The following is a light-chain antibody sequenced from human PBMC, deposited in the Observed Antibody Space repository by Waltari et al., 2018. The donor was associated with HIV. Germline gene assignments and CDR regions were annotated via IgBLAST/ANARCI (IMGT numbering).Light chain of an antibody. CDR1: SRDVGSYNL. CDR2: EGS. Sequence: SALTPPASVSGSPGQSITISCTGTSRDVGSYNLVSWYQQHPGKAPKLRIYEGSKRPSGVSNRFSGSKSGNTASLTISGLQAEDEADYYCCSYAGSSTPVVFGGGTKLTVL. V-gene: IGLV2-23*01. CDR3: CSYAGSSTPVV. J-gene: IGLJ2*01.